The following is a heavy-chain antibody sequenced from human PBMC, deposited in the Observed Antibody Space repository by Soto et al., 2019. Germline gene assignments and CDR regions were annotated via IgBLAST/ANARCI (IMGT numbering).Heavy chain of an antibody. V-gene: IGHV1-8*01. CDR3: ASERKFDFWRKGLDV. Sequence: QAQLVQSGAEVKKPGASVKVSCKASGYTFTSYDINWVRQAPGQGLEWLGWMDPNSGSTGYAQNFERRVTMHTSNSIKTAHMEQSSPRSEDMAVYYCASERKFDFWRKGLDVWGQGATVTVSS. J-gene: IGHJ6*02. CDR2: MDPNSGST. D-gene: IGHD3-3*01. CDR1: GYTFTSYD.